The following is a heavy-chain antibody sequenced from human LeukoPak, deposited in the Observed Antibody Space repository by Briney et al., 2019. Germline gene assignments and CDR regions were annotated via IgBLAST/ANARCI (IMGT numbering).Heavy chain of an antibody. V-gene: IGHV4-59*08. CDR2: ISYIGST. CDR1: NDSFSSHY. J-gene: IGHJ5*02. CDR3: ARHGFRGDGYNWAANWFDP. D-gene: IGHD5-24*01. Sequence: SETLSLTCAVSNDSFSSHYWTWIRQPPGKGLEWIGYISYIGSTNYNPSLKSRVTISVDTSKNQFSLKLSSVTAADTAVYYCARHGFRGDGYNWAANWFDPWGQGTLVTVSS.